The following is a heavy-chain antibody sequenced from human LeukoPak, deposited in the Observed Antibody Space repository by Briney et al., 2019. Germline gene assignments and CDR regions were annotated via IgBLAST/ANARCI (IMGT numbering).Heavy chain of an antibody. CDR1: GFSFSSYG. V-gene: IGHV3-33*01. D-gene: IGHD3-10*01. Sequence: PGGSLRLSCAASGFSFSSYGMQWVRPAPGKGLGWVAVIWYDGNNKYYADSVKGRFTISRDNSKNTLHLQMNSLRAEDTALYYCARDRYYGSENYYYYYHMDVWGTGTTVTVSS. CDR2: IWYDGNNK. J-gene: IGHJ6*03. CDR3: ARDRYYGSENYYYYYHMDV.